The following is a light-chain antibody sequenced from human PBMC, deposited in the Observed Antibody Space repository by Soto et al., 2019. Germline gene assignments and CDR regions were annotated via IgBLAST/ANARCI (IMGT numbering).Light chain of an antibody. CDR1: SYNIGINS. CDR2: RDN. V-gene: IGLV1-47*01. Sequence: QAVVTQTPSASGTPGQRVTISCSGSSYNIGINSVYWYQHLPGTAPKLLIYRDNQRPSGVPDRFSGSKSGTSASLAISGLRSEDEADYYCATWDDSLSIVFGGGTQLTVL. CDR3: ATWDDSLSIV. J-gene: IGLJ7*01.